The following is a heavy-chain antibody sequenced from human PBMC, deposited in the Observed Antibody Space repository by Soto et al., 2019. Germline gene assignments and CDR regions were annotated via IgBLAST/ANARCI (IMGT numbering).Heavy chain of an antibody. D-gene: IGHD4-4*01. Sequence: QVQLVESGGGVVQPGRSLRLSCAASGFTFSSYAMHWVRQAPGKGLEWVAVISYDGSNKYYADSVKGRFTISRDNSKNTLYLQMNSLRAEDTAVYYCARGHDYSNPNPVYWGQGTLVTVSS. CDR3: ARGHDYSNPNPVY. CDR1: GFTFSSYA. J-gene: IGHJ4*02. CDR2: ISYDGSNK. V-gene: IGHV3-30-3*01.